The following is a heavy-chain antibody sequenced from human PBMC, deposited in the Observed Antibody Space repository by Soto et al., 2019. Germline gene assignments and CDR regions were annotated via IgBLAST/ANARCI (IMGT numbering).Heavy chain of an antibody. V-gene: IGHV5-51*01. CDR2: IYPGDSDT. Sequence: PGASLKLSGRACGYSCTDYWIVWVPQKPRKCLDWMGIIYPGDSDTRYSPSFQGQVTISADKSISTAYLQWSSLKASDTAMYYCARGRGSSGLWYYYGMDVWGQGITVTVSS. CDR3: ARGRGSSGLWYYYGMDV. J-gene: IGHJ6*02. D-gene: IGHD3-22*01. CDR1: GYSCTDYW.